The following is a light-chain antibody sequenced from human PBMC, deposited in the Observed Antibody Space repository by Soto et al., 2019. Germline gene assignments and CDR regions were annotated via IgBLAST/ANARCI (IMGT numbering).Light chain of an antibody. CDR3: PQYSTWLS. CDR1: QSVGTT. Sequence: EIVMTQSPATLSVSPGERVTLSCRASQSVGTTLAWYQPKPGQPPRPLIRGASTRATGIPDRFGVSGSGTEFTLTISSLQSEDFAVNYCPQYSTWLSFGGGTKVEIK. V-gene: IGKV3-15*01. J-gene: IGKJ4*01. CDR2: GAS.